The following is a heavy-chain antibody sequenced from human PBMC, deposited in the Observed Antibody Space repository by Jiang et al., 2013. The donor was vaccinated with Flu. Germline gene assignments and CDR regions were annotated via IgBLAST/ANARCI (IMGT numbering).Heavy chain of an antibody. V-gene: IGHV4-59*01. CDR2: IYYSGST. CDR1: GGSISSYY. J-gene: IGHJ6*02. D-gene: IGHD3-3*01. Sequence: SLTCTVSGGSISSYYWSWIRQPPGKGLEWIGYIYYSGSTNYNPSLKSRVTISVDASKNQFSLKLSSVTAADTAVYYCARAPPHPGGIFGVVITDYYYYYGMDVWGQGTTVTVSS. CDR3: ARAPPHPGGIFGVVITDYYYYYGMDV.